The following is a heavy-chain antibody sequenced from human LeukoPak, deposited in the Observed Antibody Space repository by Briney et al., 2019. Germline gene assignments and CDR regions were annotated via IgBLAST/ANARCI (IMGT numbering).Heavy chain of an antibody. Sequence: GGSLRLSCAASGFTFSDYYMSWIRQAPGKGLEWVSYVSSSGSTIYYADSVKGRFTISRDNAKNSLYLQMNSLRAEDTAVYYCAHHTGSGGYFAFDIWGQGTMVTVSS. CDR3: AHHTGSGGYFAFDI. D-gene: IGHD3-10*01. V-gene: IGHV3-11*01. CDR2: VSSSGSTI. J-gene: IGHJ3*02. CDR1: GFTFSDYY.